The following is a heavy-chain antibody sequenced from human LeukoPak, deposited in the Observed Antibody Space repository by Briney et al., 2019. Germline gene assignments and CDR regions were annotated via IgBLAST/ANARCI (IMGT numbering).Heavy chain of an antibody. V-gene: IGHV3-33*01. CDR2: IWYDGNNR. D-gene: IGHD5-18*01. J-gene: IGHJ4*02. CDR1: GFTFSSYG. CDR3: ARPPTAMVTVGIDY. Sequence: GGSLRLSCAASGFTFSSYGMHWVRQAPGKGLEWVAVIWYDGNNRNYADSVKGRFTISRDNSKNTLYLQMSSLRAEDTAVYHCARPPTAMVTVGIDYWGQGTLVTVSS.